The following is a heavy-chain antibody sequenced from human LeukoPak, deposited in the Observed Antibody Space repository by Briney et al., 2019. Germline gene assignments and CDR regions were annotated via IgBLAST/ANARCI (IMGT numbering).Heavy chain of an antibody. CDR2: ISSNGGST. V-gene: IGHV3-64*01. J-gene: IGHJ4*02. CDR3: ARGAAYCGGDCYQTYYFDY. CDR1: GFTFSSYA. Sequence: EGSLRLSCAASGFTFSSYAMHWVRQAPGKGLEYVSAISSNGGSTYYANSVKGRFTISRDNSKNTLYLQMGSLRAEDMAVYYCARGAAYCGGDCYQTYYFDYWGQGTLVTVSS. D-gene: IGHD2-21*02.